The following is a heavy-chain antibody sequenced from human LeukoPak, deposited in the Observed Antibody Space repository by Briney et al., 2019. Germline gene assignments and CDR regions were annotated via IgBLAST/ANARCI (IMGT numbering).Heavy chain of an antibody. CDR2: ISGSGGRT. Sequence: GGSLRLSCAASGFTFSAYAMSWVRQAPGKGLEWVSGISGSGGRTYYADSVKGRFTISRDNSKNTLYLQMNSLRAEDTAVYYCAKDELLWFGELFGYMDVWGKGTTVTISS. J-gene: IGHJ6*03. CDR3: AKDELLWFGELFGYMDV. CDR1: GFTFSAYA. D-gene: IGHD3-10*01. V-gene: IGHV3-23*01.